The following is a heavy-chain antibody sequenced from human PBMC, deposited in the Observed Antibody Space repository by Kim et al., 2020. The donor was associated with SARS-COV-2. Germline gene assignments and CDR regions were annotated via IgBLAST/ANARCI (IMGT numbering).Heavy chain of an antibody. CDR3: AKANDILTGYYTVDY. CDR1: GFTFSSYG. V-gene: IGHV3-30*18. CDR2: ISYDGSNK. J-gene: IGHJ4*01. D-gene: IGHD3-9*01. Sequence: GGSLRLSCADSGFTFSSYGMHWVRQAPGKGLEWVAVISYDGSNKYYADSVKGRFTISRDNSKNTLYLQMNSLRAEDTAVYYCAKANDILTGYYTVDYWG.